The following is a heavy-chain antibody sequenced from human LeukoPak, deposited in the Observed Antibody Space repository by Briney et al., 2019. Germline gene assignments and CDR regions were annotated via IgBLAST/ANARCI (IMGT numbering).Heavy chain of an antibody. V-gene: IGHV3-53*01. CDR3: ARDMIHSSGAFDS. CDR1: GFTVSTNH. J-gene: IGHJ4*02. CDR2: INDVDTP. D-gene: IGHD3-22*01. Sequence: GGSLRLSCAVSGFTVSTNHMTWVRQAPGKGLEWVSAINDVDTPYYADTVRGRFTISRDSAKDTLYLQMKSLRAEDAAVYYCARDMIHSSGAFDSWGQGTLVTVSS.